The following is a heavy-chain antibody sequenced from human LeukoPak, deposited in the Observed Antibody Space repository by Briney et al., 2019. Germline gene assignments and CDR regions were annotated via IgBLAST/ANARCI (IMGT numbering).Heavy chain of an antibody. CDR3: ARVTGYVIEDYFDY. Sequence: SETLSLTCTVSGGSISSSSYYWGWLRQPPGKGLEWIGSIYYSGSTYYNPSLKSRVTISVDTSKNQFSLKLRSVTAADTAVYYCARVTGYVIEDYFDYWGQGTLVTVSS. V-gene: IGHV4-39*07. CDR1: GGSISSSSYY. CDR2: IYYSGST. D-gene: IGHD3-22*01. J-gene: IGHJ4*02.